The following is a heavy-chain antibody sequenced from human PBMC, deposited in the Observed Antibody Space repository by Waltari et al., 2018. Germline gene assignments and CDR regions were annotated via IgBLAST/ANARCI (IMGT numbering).Heavy chain of an antibody. V-gene: IGHV2-5*01. Sequence: QITLKESGPTLVKPTQTLTLTCTFSAFSLSTRGVGVGWIRQTPGKALEWLALISCHDEKHYSPYLKSMLTITKDTSKNQVVLTMTNMNPVDTATYYCAHMVGPFDYWDQGTLVTVSS. CDR3: AHMVGPFDY. J-gene: IGHJ4*02. CDR1: AFSLSTRGVG. CDR2: ISCHDEK. D-gene: IGHD2-15*01.